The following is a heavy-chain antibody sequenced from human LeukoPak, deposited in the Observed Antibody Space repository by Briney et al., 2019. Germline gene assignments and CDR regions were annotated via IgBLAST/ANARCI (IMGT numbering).Heavy chain of an antibody. CDR3: AKAVRYFDWLLYSY. J-gene: IGHJ4*02. V-gene: IGHV3-23*01. D-gene: IGHD3-9*01. Sequence: GGSLRLSCAASGFTFSSYAMSWVRQAPGKGLEWVSAISGSGGSTYYADSVKGRFTISRDNSKNTLYLQMNSLRAEDTAVYYCAKAVRYFDWLLYSYWGQGTLVTVSS. CDR2: ISGSGGST. CDR1: GFTFSSYA.